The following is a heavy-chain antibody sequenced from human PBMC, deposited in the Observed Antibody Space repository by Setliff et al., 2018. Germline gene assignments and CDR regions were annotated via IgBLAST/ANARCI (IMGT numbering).Heavy chain of an antibody. D-gene: IGHD6-19*01. CDR3: ARAISGWYSAHYYYMDV. Sequence: SETLSLTCSVSGGSISSGSDYWTWIRQPAGKGLEWVGHIYTSGSTNYNPSLKSRVTISVDASKNQLSLNLRSVTAADTAVYYCARAISGWYSAHYYYMDVWGKGTTVTVSS. CDR2: IYTSGST. V-gene: IGHV4-61*09. CDR1: GGSISSGSDY. J-gene: IGHJ6*03.